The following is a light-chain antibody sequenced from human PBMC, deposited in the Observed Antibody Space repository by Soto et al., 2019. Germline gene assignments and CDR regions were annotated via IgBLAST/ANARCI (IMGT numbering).Light chain of an antibody. CDR2: AAS. CDR3: QQSYSTLWT. V-gene: IGKV1-39*01. CDR1: QSISYY. Sequence: DIPMTQSPSSLSASVGDRVTITCRASQSISYYLNWYQQKPGKAPKLLIYAASTLQSGVPSRFSGSGSGTDFTLTISSLQPEDFATYYCQQSYSTLWTFGQGNKVEIK. J-gene: IGKJ1*01.